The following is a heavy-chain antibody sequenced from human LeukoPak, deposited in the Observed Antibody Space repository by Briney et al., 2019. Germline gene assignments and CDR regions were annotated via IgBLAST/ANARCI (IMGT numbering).Heavy chain of an antibody. Sequence: SETLSLTCTVSGDSISSGGYFWSWIRQHPGKGLEWIGYIYYTGSTYYNPSLKSRVTISVDTSKNQFSLKLSSVTAADTAVYYCTRDGPRSSGYPDNWGQGALVAVSS. CDR2: IYYTGST. CDR1: GDSISSGGYF. J-gene: IGHJ4*02. D-gene: IGHD3-22*01. CDR3: TRDGPRSSGYPDN. V-gene: IGHV4-31*03.